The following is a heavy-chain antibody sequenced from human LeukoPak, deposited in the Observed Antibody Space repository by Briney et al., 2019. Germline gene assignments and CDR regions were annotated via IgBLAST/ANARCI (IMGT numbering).Heavy chain of an antibody. V-gene: IGHV3-23*01. CDR1: GFIFSSYA. CDR3: ARDLGYSSGPNY. J-gene: IGHJ4*02. CDR2: ISGSGGST. D-gene: IGHD6-19*01. Sequence: GGSLRLSCAASGFIFSSYAMNWVRQAPGKGLEWVSGISGSGGSTYYADSVKGRFTISRDNSKNTLYLQMNSLRAEDTAVYYCARDLGYSSGPNYWGQGTRVTVSS.